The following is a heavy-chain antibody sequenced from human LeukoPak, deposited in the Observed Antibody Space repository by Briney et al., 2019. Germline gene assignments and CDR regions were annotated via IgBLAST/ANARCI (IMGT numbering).Heavy chain of an antibody. J-gene: IGHJ6*03. Sequence: ASVKVSCKASGYTFTSYYMHWVRQATGQGLEWMGWMNPNSGNTGYAQKFQGRVTMTRNTSISTAYMELSSLRSEDTAVYYCARRVGLVVVPAAIPSDYYYYMDVWGKGTTVTVSS. CDR3: ARRVGLVVVPAAIPSDYYYYMDV. D-gene: IGHD2-2*01. CDR1: GYTFTSYY. V-gene: IGHV1-8*02. CDR2: MNPNSGNT.